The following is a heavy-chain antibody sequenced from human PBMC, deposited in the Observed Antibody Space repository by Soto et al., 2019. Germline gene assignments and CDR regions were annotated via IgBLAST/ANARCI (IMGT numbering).Heavy chain of an antibody. J-gene: IGHJ3*02. V-gene: IGHV1-69*13. CDR3: AREEVNGYCSGGSCYYDAFDI. CDR1: RGTFSSYA. D-gene: IGHD2-15*01. CDR2: IIPIFGTA. Sequence: ASVKVSCKASRGTFSSYAISWVRQAPGQGXEWMGGIIPIFGTANYAQKFQGRVTITADESTSTAYMELSSLRSEDTAVYYCAREEVNGYCSGGSCYYDAFDIWGQGTMVTVSS.